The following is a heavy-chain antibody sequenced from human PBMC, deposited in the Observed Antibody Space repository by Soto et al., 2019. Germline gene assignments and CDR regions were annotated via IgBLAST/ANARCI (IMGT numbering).Heavy chain of an antibody. CDR1: GGSISTYY. Sequence: QVQLQESGPGLVKPSETLSLTCTVSGGSISTYYWDWLRQSPEKGLEWIGYTHYSGNTNYHPSLRGRVTISLDTSRNQFSLILSAVTAADTAIYYCARHTLTVRSGFDNWGQGAPVTVSS. D-gene: IGHD4-17*01. CDR3: ARHTLTVRSGFDN. J-gene: IGHJ4*02. CDR2: THYSGNT. V-gene: IGHV4-59*12.